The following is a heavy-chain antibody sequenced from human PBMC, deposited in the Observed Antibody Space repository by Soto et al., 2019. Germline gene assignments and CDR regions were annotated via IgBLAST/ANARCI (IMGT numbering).Heavy chain of an antibody. Sequence: PSETLSLTCTVSGGSISSGYHWAWIRQPPGMRLEWVASIFHTGTTYYNPSLTSRVTISVDTSKNQFSLKLTSVTAADTAVYYCARMGGDSSSSGFEYWGQGTLVTVSS. J-gene: IGHJ4*02. CDR3: ARMGGDSSSSGFEY. D-gene: IGHD6-6*01. CDR2: IFHTGTT. V-gene: IGHV4-38-2*02. CDR1: GGSISSGYH.